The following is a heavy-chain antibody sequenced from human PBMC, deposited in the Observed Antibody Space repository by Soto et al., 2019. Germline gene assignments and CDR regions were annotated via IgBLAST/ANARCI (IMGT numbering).Heavy chain of an antibody. CDR1: GFTFSSYS. CDR2: ISSSSSYI. D-gene: IGHD2-2*01. V-gene: IGHV3-21*01. CDR3: ERGGNTSCYLCGDYHYYCMDV. Sequence: EVQLVESGGGLVKPGGSLRLSCAASGFTFSSYSMNWVRQAPGKGLEWVSSISSSSSYIYYADSVKGRFTISRDKPKNSLYLQKNSLRGEDTAVYYCERGGNTSCYLCGDYHYYCMDVWGQGTTVTVSS. J-gene: IGHJ6*02.